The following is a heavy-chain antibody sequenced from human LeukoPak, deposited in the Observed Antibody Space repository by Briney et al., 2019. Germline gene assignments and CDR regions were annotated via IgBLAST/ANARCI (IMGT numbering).Heavy chain of an antibody. V-gene: IGHV1-69*05. CDR1: GGTFNSYA. J-gene: IGHJ6*03. Sequence: ASVTVSCKASGGTFNSYAISWVRQAPGQGLEWMGGIIPIFGTANYAQKFQGRVTITTDESTSTAYMELSSLRSEDTAVYYCARAGRRTVYYMDVWGKGTTVTVSS. CDR3: ARAGRRTVYYMDV. D-gene: IGHD4-17*01. CDR2: IIPIFGTA.